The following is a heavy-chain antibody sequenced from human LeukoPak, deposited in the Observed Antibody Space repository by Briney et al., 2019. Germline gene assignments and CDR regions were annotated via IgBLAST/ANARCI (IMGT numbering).Heavy chain of an antibody. CDR2: ITGSGTNT. CDR3: AKDGVYHSGCCYYFDY. V-gene: IGHV3-23*01. D-gene: IGHD3-10*01. CDR1: GFTFINYA. J-gene: IGHJ4*02. Sequence: GGSLRLSCAASGFTFINYAMHWVRQAPGKGLEWVAGITGSGTNTHYADSVRGRFTISRDNSKNTLYLQVNNVRAEDTAVYYCAKDGVYHSGCCYYFDYWGQGTLVTVSS.